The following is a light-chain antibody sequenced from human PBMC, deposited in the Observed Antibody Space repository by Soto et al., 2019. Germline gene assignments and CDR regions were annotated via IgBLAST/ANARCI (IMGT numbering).Light chain of an antibody. CDR2: KVS. V-gene: IGKV2-30*02. Sequence: EVVMTKSPLSLPVTLGQPASISFSSIQSLVHSDGNTYLNWFQQRPGQSPRRLIYKVSNRDSGVPDRFSGSGSGTDFTLKISRVEDDDVGVYYCVQTIHLPWTFGQGTSVDIK. J-gene: IGKJ1*01. CDR1: QSLVHSDGNTY. CDR3: VQTIHLPWT.